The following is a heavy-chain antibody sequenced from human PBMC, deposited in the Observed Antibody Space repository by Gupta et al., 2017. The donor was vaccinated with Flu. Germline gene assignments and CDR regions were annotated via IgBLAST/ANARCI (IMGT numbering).Heavy chain of an antibody. Sequence: EVQLVASGGGLVKPGGSLRLTCAASGFTFRPYSMNWVRQAPGKRLEWVSSISYSSSYIYYVDSVKGRFTVSRDNAKNSLYLQMNSLRAEDTALYYCARDFYGSGSFYEASGDSWGQGTLVTVSS. J-gene: IGHJ4*02. CDR1: GFTFRPYS. CDR2: ISYSSSYI. D-gene: IGHD3-10*01. CDR3: ARDFYGSGSFYEASGDS. V-gene: IGHV3-21*02.